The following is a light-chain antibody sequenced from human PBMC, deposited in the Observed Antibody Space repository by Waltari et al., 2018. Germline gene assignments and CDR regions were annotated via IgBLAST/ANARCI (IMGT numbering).Light chain of an antibody. Sequence: DIQMTQSPSSLSASVGDRVTITCRASQSISGYLNWYQQKPGKAPKLLIYAASSLQSGVPSRFSGSGSGTDFTLTINGLQPEDFATYYCQQSYSTPRTFGQGTKVEIK. CDR1: QSISGY. V-gene: IGKV1-39*01. J-gene: IGKJ1*01. CDR2: AAS. CDR3: QQSYSTPRT.